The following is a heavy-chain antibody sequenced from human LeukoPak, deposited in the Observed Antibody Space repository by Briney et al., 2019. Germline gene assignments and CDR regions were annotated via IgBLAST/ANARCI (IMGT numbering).Heavy chain of an antibody. D-gene: IGHD2-2*01. Sequence: TGGSLRLSCAASGFTLSSYAMSWVPQAPGKGLEWVSAISGSGDSTYYADYVKGRFTISRDNAKNSLYLQMNSLRAGDAAVYYCAREYRNPIVVVPAANWGQGTLVTVSS. V-gene: IGHV3-23*01. J-gene: IGHJ4*02. CDR2: ISGSGDST. CDR3: AREYRNPIVVVPAAN. CDR1: GFTLSSYA.